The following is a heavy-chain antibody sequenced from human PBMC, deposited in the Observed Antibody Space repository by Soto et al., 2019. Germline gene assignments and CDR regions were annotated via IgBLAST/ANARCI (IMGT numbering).Heavy chain of an antibody. Sequence: QVQLVQSGAEVKKPGSSVKVSCKSSGGTFSSYAISWVRQAPGQGLEWMGGIIPIFGTANYAQKFQGRVTITADESTSTAYMELSSLRSEDTAVYYCARTGSRMIVMGLFDYWGQGTLVTVSS. CDR3: ARTGSRMIVMGLFDY. V-gene: IGHV1-69*01. J-gene: IGHJ4*02. CDR1: GGTFSSYA. D-gene: IGHD3-22*01. CDR2: IIPIFGTA.